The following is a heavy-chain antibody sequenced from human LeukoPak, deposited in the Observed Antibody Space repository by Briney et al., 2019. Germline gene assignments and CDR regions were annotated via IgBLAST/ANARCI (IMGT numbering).Heavy chain of an antibody. D-gene: IGHD6-13*01. Sequence: GRSLRLSCAASGFAFSSYGMHWVRQAPGKGLEWVAVISYDGSNKNYADSVKGRFTISRDNSKKALYLQMNSLRTEDTAVYYCAKDNNGAAAGIIPGAFDIWGQGTMVTVSS. CDR2: ISYDGSNK. V-gene: IGHV3-30*18. CDR3: AKDNNGAAAGIIPGAFDI. CDR1: GFAFSSYG. J-gene: IGHJ3*02.